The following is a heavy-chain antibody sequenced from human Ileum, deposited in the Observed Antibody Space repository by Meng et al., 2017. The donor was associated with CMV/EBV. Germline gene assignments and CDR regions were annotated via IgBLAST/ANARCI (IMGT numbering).Heavy chain of an antibody. Sequence: QVQLQQWGTGLLKPSGTLSLTWAVNGGSFSGYFWSWIRQSPGKGLEWIGEINQSGSTNYNPSLKSRVTISVDASKSQFSLRLSSVTAADTAIYYCVRKIGYTSSWFDLWGQGTLVTVSS. CDR3: VRKIGYTSSWFDL. V-gene: IGHV4-34*01. CDR1: GGSFSGYF. J-gene: IGHJ5*02. CDR2: INQSGST. D-gene: IGHD6-13*01.